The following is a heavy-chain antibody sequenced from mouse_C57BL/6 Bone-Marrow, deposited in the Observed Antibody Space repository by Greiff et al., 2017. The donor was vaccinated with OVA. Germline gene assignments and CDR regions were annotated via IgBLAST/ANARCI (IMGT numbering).Heavy chain of an antibody. CDR2: IYPGDGDA. V-gene: IGHV1-82*01. Sequence: QVQLQQSGPELVKPGASVKISCKASGYAFSSSWMNWVKQRPGKGLEWIGRIYPGDGDANYNGKFKGKATLTADKSYSSAYMQRSSLTADDSAVYFCARGDDYDWAWFAYWGQGTLVTVSA. CDR1: GYAFSSSW. J-gene: IGHJ3*01. D-gene: IGHD2-4*01. CDR3: ARGDDYDWAWFAY.